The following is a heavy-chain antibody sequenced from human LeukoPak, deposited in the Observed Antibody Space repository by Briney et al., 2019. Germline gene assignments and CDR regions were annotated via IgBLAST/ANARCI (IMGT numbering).Heavy chain of an antibody. CDR1: GGSFSGYY. CDR3: ASGRDY. CDR2: INHSGST. J-gene: IGHJ4*02. Sequence: PSETLSLTCAVYGGSFSGYYWSWIRQPPGKGLEWIGEINHSGSTNYNPSLKSRVTISVDTSKNQFSLKLSSVTAAGTAVYYCASGRDYWGQGTLVTVSS. V-gene: IGHV4-34*01.